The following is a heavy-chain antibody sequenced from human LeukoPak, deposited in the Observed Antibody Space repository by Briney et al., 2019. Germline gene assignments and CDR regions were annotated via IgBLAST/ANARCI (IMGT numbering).Heavy chain of an antibody. V-gene: IGHV3-73*01. CDR2: IRSKANSYAT. CDR3: TSPPPRITMVRGVISDY. D-gene: IGHD3-10*01. J-gene: IGHJ4*02. Sequence: GGSLRLSCAASGLTFSGSAMHWVRQASGKGLEWVGRIRSKANSYATAYAASVKGRFTISRDDSKNTAYLQMNSLKTEDTAVYYCTSPPPRITMVRGVISDYWGQGTLVTVSS. CDR1: GLTFSGSA.